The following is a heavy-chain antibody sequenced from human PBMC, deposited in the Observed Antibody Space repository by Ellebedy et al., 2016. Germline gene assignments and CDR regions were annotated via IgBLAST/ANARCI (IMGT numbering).Heavy chain of an antibody. Sequence: SETLSLTXAVYGGSFSGYYWSWIRQPPGKGLEWIGEINHSGSTNYNPSLKSRVTISVDTSKNQFSLKLSSVTAADTAVYYCARGTPTTVTGLYYFDYWGQGTLVTVSS. J-gene: IGHJ4*02. V-gene: IGHV4-34*01. CDR2: INHSGST. D-gene: IGHD4-17*01. CDR1: GGSFSGYY. CDR3: ARGTPTTVTGLYYFDY.